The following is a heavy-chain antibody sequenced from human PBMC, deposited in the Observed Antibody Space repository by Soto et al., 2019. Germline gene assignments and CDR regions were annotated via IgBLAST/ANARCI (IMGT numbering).Heavy chain of an antibody. CDR1: GYSFTSYC. CDR2: IYPGDSDT. Sequence: PVESLKISCKGSGYSFTSYCIGWVRQMPGKGLEWMGIIYPGDSDTRYSPSFQGQVTISADKSISTAYLQRSSLKASDTAMYYCASQEMATKNVDAFDIWGQGTMVTVS. CDR3: ASQEMATKNVDAFDI. D-gene: IGHD5-12*01. V-gene: IGHV5-51*01. J-gene: IGHJ3*02.